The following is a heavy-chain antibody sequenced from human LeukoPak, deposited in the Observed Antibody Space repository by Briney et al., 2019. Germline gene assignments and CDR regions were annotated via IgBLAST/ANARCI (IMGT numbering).Heavy chain of an antibody. J-gene: IGHJ4*02. D-gene: IGHD5-12*01. CDR1: GGSFSGYY. Sequence: PSETLSLACAVYGGSFSGYYWSWIRQPPGKGLEWIGEINHSGSTNYNPSLKSRVTISVDTSKNQFSLKLTSVTAADTSIYYCASSLRRGYWGQGTLVTVSS. CDR2: INHSGST. V-gene: IGHV4-34*01. CDR3: ASSLRRGY.